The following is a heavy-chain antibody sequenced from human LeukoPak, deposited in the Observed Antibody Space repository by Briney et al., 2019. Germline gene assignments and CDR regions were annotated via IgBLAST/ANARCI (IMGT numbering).Heavy chain of an antibody. CDR3: ARESTTVVATNQDAFDI. Sequence: PSQTLSLTCTVSGGSISSGGYYWSWIRQPPGKGLEWIGYIYHSGSTYYNPSLKSRVTISVDTSKNQFSLKLSSVTAADTAVYYCARESTTVVATNQDAFDIWGQGTMVTVSS. CDR1: GGSISSGGYY. V-gene: IGHV4-30-2*05. J-gene: IGHJ3*02. D-gene: IGHD4-23*01. CDR2: IYHSGST.